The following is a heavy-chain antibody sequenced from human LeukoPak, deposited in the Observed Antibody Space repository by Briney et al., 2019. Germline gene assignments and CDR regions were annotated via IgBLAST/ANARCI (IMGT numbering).Heavy chain of an antibody. CDR3: AKGLRYSSSTYFDY. Sequence: PGGSLRLSCAASGFTFSSYGMHWVRQAPGKGLEWLAVIWYDGSNKYYADSVKGRFTISRDNSKNTLYLQMNSLRAEDTAVYYCAKGLRYSSSTYFDYWGQGTLVTVSS. D-gene: IGHD6-6*01. V-gene: IGHV3-33*06. CDR2: IWYDGSNK. J-gene: IGHJ4*02. CDR1: GFTFSSYG.